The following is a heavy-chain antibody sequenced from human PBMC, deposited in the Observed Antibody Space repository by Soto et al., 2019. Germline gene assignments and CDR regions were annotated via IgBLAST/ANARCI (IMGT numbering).Heavy chain of an antibody. CDR3: ARYGGYEGLRFDP. V-gene: IGHV4-30-4*01. D-gene: IGHD5-12*01. CDR1: GGSISSGDYY. Sequence: QVQLQESGPGLVKPSQTLSLTCTVSGGSISSGDYYWSWIRQPPGKGLEWIGYIYYSGSTYCNTCLKSRVTISVDTSKNQFSLKLSSVTAADPAVFYCARYGGYEGLRFDPWGQGTLVTVSS. J-gene: IGHJ5*02. CDR2: IYYSGST.